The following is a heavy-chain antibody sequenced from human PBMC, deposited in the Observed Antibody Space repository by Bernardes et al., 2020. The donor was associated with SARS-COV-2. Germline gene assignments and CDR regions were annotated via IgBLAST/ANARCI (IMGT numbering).Heavy chain of an antibody. CDR1: GYTFTGYF. CDR3: ARTLYGGYYFDF. CDR2: INPTSSGT. V-gene: IGHV1-2*02. J-gene: IGHJ4*02. D-gene: IGHD4-17*01. Sequence: ASVKVSCQTSGYTFTGYFIHWVRQAPGQGLEWMGWINPTSSGTKYAQKFEGRVTMTRDTSSSSASMYLSSLTSDDTAVYYCARTLYGGYYFDFWGQGTLVSVSS.